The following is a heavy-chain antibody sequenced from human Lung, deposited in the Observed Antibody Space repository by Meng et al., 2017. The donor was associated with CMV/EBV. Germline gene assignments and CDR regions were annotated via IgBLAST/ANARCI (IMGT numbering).Heavy chain of an antibody. CDR2: MSGSGSMM. D-gene: IGHD3-16*01. CDR3: AKKGGDGALHYFDY. V-gene: IGHV3-23*01. CDR1: GFIFSNYA. J-gene: IGHJ4*02. Sequence: LXCAASGFIFSNYAMSWVRQAPGKGLEWISFMSGSGSMMFYVDSVRGRFTISRDSSKNTLYLQMNSLRAEDTAVYYCAKKGGDGALHYFDYWGQGXLVTVSS.